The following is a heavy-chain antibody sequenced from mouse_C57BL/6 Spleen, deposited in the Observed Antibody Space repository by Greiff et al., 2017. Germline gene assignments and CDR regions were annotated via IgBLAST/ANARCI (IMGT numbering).Heavy chain of an antibody. D-gene: IGHD2-1*01. Sequence: VQLQQSGPELVKPGASVKISCKASGYTFTDYYMNWVKQSHGKSLEWIGDINPNNGGTSYNQKFKGKATLTVDKSSSTAYMELRSLTSEDSAVYYCARDGNYGLYYWGQGTTLTVSS. CDR2: INPNNGGT. V-gene: IGHV1-26*01. CDR3: ARDGNYGLYY. CDR1: GYTFTDYY. J-gene: IGHJ2*01.